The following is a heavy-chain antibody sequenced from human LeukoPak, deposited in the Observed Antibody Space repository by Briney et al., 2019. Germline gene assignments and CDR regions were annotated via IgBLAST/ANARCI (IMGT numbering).Heavy chain of an antibody. Sequence: SETLSLTCTVSGGSVSSGSYYWSWIRQPPGKGLEWIGYIYYSGSTNYNPSLKSRVTISVDTSKDQFSLKLSSVTAADTAVYYRERGEITMVRGVIHYGMDVWGKGTTVTVSS. J-gene: IGHJ6*04. CDR3: ERGEITMVRGVIHYGMDV. V-gene: IGHV4-61*01. CDR1: GGSVSSGSYY. D-gene: IGHD3-10*01. CDR2: IYYSGST.